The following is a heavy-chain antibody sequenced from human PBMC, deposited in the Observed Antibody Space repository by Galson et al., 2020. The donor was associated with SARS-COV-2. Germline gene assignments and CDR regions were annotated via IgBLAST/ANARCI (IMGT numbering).Heavy chain of an antibody. D-gene: IGHD2-2*01. Sequence: SETLSLTCTVSGGSISSYYWSWIRQPPGKGLEWIGYIYYSGSTNYNPSLKSRVTISVDTSKNQFSLKLSSVTAADTAVYYCAREYCSSTSCSELPWGWDYYYMDVWGKGTTVTVSS. V-gene: IGHV4-59*01. CDR1: GGSISSYY. J-gene: IGHJ6*03. CDR3: AREYCSSTSCSELPWGWDYYYMDV. CDR2: IYYSGST.